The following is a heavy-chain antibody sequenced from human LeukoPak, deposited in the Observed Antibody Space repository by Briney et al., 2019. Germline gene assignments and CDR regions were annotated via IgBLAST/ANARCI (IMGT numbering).Heavy chain of an antibody. V-gene: IGHV4-39*01. CDR2: IHYRGST. J-gene: IGHJ4*02. CDR1: GGSISSSSYY. CDR3: ATVAVIRGVTYFDY. Sequence: PSETLSLTCTVSGGSISSSSYYWGWIRQPPGKGLEWIGSIHYRGSTSYNPSLKSRVTISVDTSKNQFSLKLSSVTAADTAVYYCATVAVIRGVTYFDYWGQGTLVTVSS. D-gene: IGHD3-10*01.